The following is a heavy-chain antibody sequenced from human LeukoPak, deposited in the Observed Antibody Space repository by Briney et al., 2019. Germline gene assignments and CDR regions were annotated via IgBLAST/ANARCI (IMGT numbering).Heavy chain of an antibody. CDR1: GDTVSSNTAA. Sequence: SQTLSLTCAISGDTVSSNTAAWNWIRQSPSRGLEWLGRTYYRSKWNNDYAVSVQNRITINPDTSKNQFSLQLKSATPEDTAVYYCTRQRSTSTDYYGMDVWGQGTTVTVSS. J-gene: IGHJ6*02. CDR2: TYYRSKWNN. CDR3: TRQRSTSTDYYGMDV. D-gene: IGHD6-6*01. V-gene: IGHV6-1*01.